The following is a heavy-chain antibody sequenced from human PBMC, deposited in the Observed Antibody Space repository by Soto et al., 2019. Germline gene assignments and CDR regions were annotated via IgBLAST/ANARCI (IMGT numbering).Heavy chain of an antibody. CDR1: GGPISSWDYY. CDR2: THYSGHT. CDR3: ARSGDGAPADYYLDY. D-gene: IGHD4-17*01. V-gene: IGHV4-31*03. J-gene: IGHJ4*02. Sequence: QVRLQESGPGLVKPSKTLSLTCTVSGGPISSWDYYWSWIRHHPAGRLEWLGYTHYSGHTYYDPSLKSRVAWSVHTITNQFSLILSSVAAAERTVYYCARSGDGAPADYYLDYWGLGTLVTVPS.